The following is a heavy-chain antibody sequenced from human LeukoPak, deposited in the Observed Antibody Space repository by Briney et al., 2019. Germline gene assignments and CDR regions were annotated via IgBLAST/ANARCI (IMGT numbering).Heavy chain of an antibody. V-gene: IGHV3-53*01. Sequence: GGSLRLTCAASGFTVSSNYMSWVRQAPGKGLEWVSVIYSGGNTYYADSVKGRFTISRDNSKNTLYLQMNSLRAEDTAVYYCARCGSGWDFDYWGQGTLVTVSS. D-gene: IGHD6-19*01. J-gene: IGHJ4*02. CDR1: GFTVSSNY. CDR2: IYSGGNT. CDR3: ARCGSGWDFDY.